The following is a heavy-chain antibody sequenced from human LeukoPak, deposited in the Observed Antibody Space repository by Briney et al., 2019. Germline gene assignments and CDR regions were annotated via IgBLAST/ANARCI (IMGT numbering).Heavy chain of an antibody. V-gene: IGHV3-7*01. D-gene: IGHD2-2*01. CDR1: GFTFSSYW. CDR2: INRDGSEK. CDR3: AKWDPYCSSNYCPALDY. Sequence: GGSLRLSCAASGFTFSSYWVSWVRQAPGKGLEWVANINRDGSEKYYGDSVKGRFTISRDNAKNSLFLQMNSLRADDTAVYYCAKWDPYCSSNYCPALDYWGQGALVTVSS. J-gene: IGHJ4*02.